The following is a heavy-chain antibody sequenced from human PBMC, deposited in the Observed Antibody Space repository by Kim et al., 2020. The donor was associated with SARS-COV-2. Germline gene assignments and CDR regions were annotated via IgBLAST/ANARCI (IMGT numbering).Heavy chain of an antibody. CDR1: GFTFSSYA. V-gene: IGHV3-23*01. J-gene: IGHJ4*02. CDR2: ISGSGGST. Sequence: GGSLRLSCAASGFTFSSYAMSWVRQAPGKGLEWVSAISGSGGSTYYADSVKGRFTISRDNSKNTLYLQMNSLRAEDTAVYYCAKDFLGSVVVAATRGTFYWGQGTLVTVSS. CDR3: AKDFLGSVVVAATRGTFY. D-gene: IGHD2-15*01.